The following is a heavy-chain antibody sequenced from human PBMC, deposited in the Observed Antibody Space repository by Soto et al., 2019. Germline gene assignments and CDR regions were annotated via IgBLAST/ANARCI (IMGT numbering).Heavy chain of an antibody. J-gene: IGHJ4*02. D-gene: IGHD3-10*01. V-gene: IGHV3-30-3*01. CDR3: ARGDRWFGELELGC. CDR2: ISYDGSNK. CDR1: GFTFSSYA. Sequence: QVQLVESGGGVVQPGRSLRLSCAASGFTFSSYAMHWVRQAPGKGLEWVAVISYDGSNKYYADSVKGRFTISRDNSKNTLYLQMNSLRAEDTAVYYCARGDRWFGELELGCWGQGTLVTVSS.